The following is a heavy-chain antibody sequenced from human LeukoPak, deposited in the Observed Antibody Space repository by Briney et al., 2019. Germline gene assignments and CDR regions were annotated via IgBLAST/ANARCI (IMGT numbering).Heavy chain of an antibody. CDR2: IYTSGST. CDR3: AREGIAVAGSAFDI. J-gene: IGHJ3*02. CDR1: GGSISSGSYY. D-gene: IGHD6-19*01. V-gene: IGHV4-61*02. Sequence: PSETLSLTCTASGGSISSGSYYWSWIRQPAGKGLEWIGRIYTSGSTNYNPSLKSRVTISVDTCKNQFSLKLSSVTAADTAVYYCAREGIAVAGSAFDIWGQGTMVTVSS.